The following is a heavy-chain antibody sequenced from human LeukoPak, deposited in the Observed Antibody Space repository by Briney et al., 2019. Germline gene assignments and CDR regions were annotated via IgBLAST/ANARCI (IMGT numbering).Heavy chain of an antibody. Sequence: KTGGSLRLSCAASGFTFSSYSMNWVRQAPGKGLEWVSSISSSSSYIYYADSVKGRFTISRDNPKNSLYLQMNSLRAEDTAVYYCARYCGGDCYGMDVWGQGTTVTVSS. CDR3: ARYCGGDCYGMDV. V-gene: IGHV3-21*01. D-gene: IGHD2-21*02. CDR1: GFTFSSYS. CDR2: ISSSSSYI. J-gene: IGHJ6*02.